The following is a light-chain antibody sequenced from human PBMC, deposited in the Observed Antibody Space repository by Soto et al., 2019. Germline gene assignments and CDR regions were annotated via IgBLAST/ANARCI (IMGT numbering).Light chain of an antibody. CDR1: SSDIGGYNY. CDR3: SSFRSSSTVVV. CDR2: DVS. Sequence: QSVLTQPASVSGSPGQSITISCTGTSSDIGGYNYVSWYQQHPGKAPKLMIYDVSNRPSGVSNRFSGSKSGNTASLTISGLQAEDEADYYCSSFRSSSTVVVFGGGTKLTVL. J-gene: IGLJ2*01. V-gene: IGLV2-14*01.